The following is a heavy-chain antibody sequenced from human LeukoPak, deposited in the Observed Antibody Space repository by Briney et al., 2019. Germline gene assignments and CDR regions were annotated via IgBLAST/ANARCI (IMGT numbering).Heavy chain of an antibody. D-gene: IGHD4-17*01. J-gene: IGHJ4*02. CDR1: GFTFSIYA. Sequence: PGGSLRLSCAASGFTFSIYAMNWVRQAPGEGPEWVSSISGSGGEVRYADSVKGRFTISRDNSKNTLYLQMNSLRAEDTAVYYCARDSISGDPFDYWGQGTLVTVSS. CDR2: ISGSGGEV. CDR3: ARDSISGDPFDY. V-gene: IGHV3-23*01.